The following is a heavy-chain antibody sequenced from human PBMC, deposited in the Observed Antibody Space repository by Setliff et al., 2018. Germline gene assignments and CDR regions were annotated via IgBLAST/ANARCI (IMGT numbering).Heavy chain of an antibody. CDR1: GGSISDNGYF. CDR3: ARDASTSDGRNAFDI. CDR2: IYFGGNT. D-gene: IGHD2-2*01. J-gene: IGHJ3*02. V-gene: IGHV4-39*07. Sequence: PSETLSLTCTVPGGSISDNGYFWGWVRQPPGKGLEWTGNIYFGGNTYFNPSFKSRVTMSIDTSNSQFSLKLSSVTAADTAIYYCARDASTSDGRNAFDIWGQGTMVTVSS.